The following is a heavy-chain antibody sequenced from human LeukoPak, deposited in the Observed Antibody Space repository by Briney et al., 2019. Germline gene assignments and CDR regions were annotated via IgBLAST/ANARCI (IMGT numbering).Heavy chain of an antibody. CDR1: GYTFTGYY. CDR3: ARDLYYYDSSGYWVYYFDY. CDR2: INPNSGGT. J-gene: IGHJ4*02. V-gene: IGHV1-2*06. D-gene: IGHD3-22*01. Sequence: GASVKVSFKASGYTFTGYYMHWVRQAPGQGLEWMGRINPNSGGTNYAQKFQGRVTMTRDTSISTAYMELSRLRSDDTAVYYCARDLYYYDSSGYWVYYFDYWGQGTLVTVSS.